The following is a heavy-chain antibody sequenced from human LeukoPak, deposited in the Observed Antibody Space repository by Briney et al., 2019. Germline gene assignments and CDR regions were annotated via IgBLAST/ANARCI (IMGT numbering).Heavy chain of an antibody. D-gene: IGHD1-26*01. CDR1: GDSVSSNSAA. Sequence: SQTLSLTCDISGDSVSSNSAAWNWIRQSPSRGLEWLGRTHYRSKWYNEYAVSLKSRMTINADTSKNHFSLQLNSVTPEDTAVYYCARSGGTASGNYEGATLDYWGQGTLVTVSS. CDR3: ARSGGTASGNYEGATLDY. V-gene: IGHV6-1*01. CDR2: THYRSKWYN. J-gene: IGHJ4*02.